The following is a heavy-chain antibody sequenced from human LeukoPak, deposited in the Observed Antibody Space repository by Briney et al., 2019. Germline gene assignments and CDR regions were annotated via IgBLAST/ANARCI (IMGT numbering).Heavy chain of an antibody. Sequence: GGSLRLSCAASGFIFNNYGLIWVRQAPGKGLEWVSAISNDGGGTQYADFVEGRFTISRDNSKNTLFLQMSSLRAEDTALYYCAKGSSGYFADLWGQGTLVTVSS. CDR3: AKGSSGYFADL. V-gene: IGHV3-23*01. CDR2: ISNDGGGT. J-gene: IGHJ5*02. CDR1: GFIFNNYG. D-gene: IGHD3-22*01.